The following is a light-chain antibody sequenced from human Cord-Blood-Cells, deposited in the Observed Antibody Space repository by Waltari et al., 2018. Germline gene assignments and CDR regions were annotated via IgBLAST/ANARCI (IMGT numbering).Light chain of an antibody. V-gene: IGLV2-14*01. CDR2: DVS. CDR3: SSYTSSSVV. CDR1: SSDVGGYNY. J-gene: IGLJ2*01. Sequence: QSALTQPASVSGSPGQSITISCTGTSSDVGGYNYVSGYQQHPGKAPKLMISDVSNRPSGVSKRFSGSKSGNTASLTISVLQAEDEADYYCSSYTSSSVVFGGGTKLTVL.